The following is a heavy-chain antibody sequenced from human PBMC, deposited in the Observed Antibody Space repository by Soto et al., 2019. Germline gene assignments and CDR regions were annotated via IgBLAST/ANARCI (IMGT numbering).Heavy chain of an antibody. CDR3: ARLQVGATLLFDY. J-gene: IGHJ4*02. CDR2: IYYSGST. D-gene: IGHD1-26*01. V-gene: IGHV4-39*01. CDR1: GGSISSSSYY. Sequence: SETLSLTCTVSGGSISSSSYYWGWIRQPPGKGLEWIGSIYYSGSTYYNPSLKSRVTISVDTSKNQFSLKLSSVTAADTAVYYCARLQVGATLLFDYWGQGTLVT.